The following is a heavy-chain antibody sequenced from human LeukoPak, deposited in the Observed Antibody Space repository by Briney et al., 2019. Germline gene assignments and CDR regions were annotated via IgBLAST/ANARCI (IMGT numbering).Heavy chain of an antibody. V-gene: IGHV3-30*18. CDR1: GLTFSSYG. Sequence: GRSLRLSCAASGLTFSSYGMHWVRQAPGKGLEWVAVISYDGTIRNYADSVKGRFTVSRDNSKNTLYLQMNSLTAEDTALYYCAKGGCSSTTCYFANPWGQGTLVTVSS. J-gene: IGHJ5*02. CDR3: AKGGCSSTTCYFANP. D-gene: IGHD2-2*01. CDR2: ISYDGTIR.